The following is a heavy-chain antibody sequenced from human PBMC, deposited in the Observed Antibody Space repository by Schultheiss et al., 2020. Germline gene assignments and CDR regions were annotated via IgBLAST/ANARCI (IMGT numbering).Heavy chain of an antibody. CDR2: IYHRGST. J-gene: IGHJ3*02. CDR3: ARLGSDYGGDAFNI. V-gene: IGHV4-59*04. Sequence: SETLSLTCTVTGGSINSYYWSWVRQPPGKGLEWIATIYHRGSTYYSPSLKSRVTISVDTSKNQFSLKVFSVTAADTAVYYCARLGSDYGGDAFNIWGQGTMVTVSS. D-gene: IGHD4/OR15-4a*01. CDR1: GGSINSYY.